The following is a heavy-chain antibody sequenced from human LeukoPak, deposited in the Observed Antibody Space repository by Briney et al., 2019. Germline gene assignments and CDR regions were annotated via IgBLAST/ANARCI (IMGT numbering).Heavy chain of an antibody. CDR3: ARGYGDFRVEGRYFDY. CDR1: DGSITNYD. V-gene: IGHV4-59*01. CDR2: VHYSGTA. D-gene: IGHD4-17*01. Sequence: SETLSLTCTVSDGSITNYDWSWVRQPPGKGLEFIGHVHYSGTANYNPSLRSRVTISIDTSKKHFFLKLKSVTAADTAVYYCARGYGDFRVEGRYFDYWGQGTLVTVSS. J-gene: IGHJ4*02.